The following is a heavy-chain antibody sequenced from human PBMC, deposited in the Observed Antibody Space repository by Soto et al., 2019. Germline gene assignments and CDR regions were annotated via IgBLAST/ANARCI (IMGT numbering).Heavy chain of an antibody. CDR2: VSHTGSA. J-gene: IGHJ4*02. CDR3: AFYDFPGRTCSDY. V-gene: IGHV4-34*01. Sequence: PSETLSLTCAVYGGSFTEYYWNWVRQYPGKGLEWIGDVSHTGSAKYNPSLKSRVAMSIDKSKNQISLTMNFVTATDTAVFYCAFYDFPGRTCSDYWGQGTLVTVSS. CDR1: GGSFTEYY. D-gene: IGHD3-3*01.